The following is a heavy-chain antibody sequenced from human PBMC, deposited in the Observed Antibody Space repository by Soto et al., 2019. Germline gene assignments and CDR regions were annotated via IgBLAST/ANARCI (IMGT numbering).Heavy chain of an antibody. CDR1: GFTVSSNY. CDR2: IYSGGST. V-gene: IGHV3-53*02. CDR3: ARVEMEEQQLEYFDY. D-gene: IGHD6-13*01. J-gene: IGHJ4*02. Sequence: EVQLVETGGGLIQPGGSLRLSCAASGFTVSSNYMSWVRQAPGKGLEWVSVIYSGGSTYYADSVKGRFTISRDNSKNPLYLQMNSLRAEDTAVYYCARVEMEEQQLEYFDYWGQGTLVTVSS.